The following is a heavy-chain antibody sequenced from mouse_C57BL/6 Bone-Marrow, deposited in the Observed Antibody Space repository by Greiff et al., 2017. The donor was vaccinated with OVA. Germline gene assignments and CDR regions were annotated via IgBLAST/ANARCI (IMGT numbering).Heavy chain of an antibody. Sequence: EVQLQQSGPELVKPGASVKISCKASGYTFTDYYMNWVKQSHGQSLEWIGDINPNNGGTSYNQKFKGKATLTVDKSSSTAYMELRSLTSEDSAVYYCARDYYGSSVAYWGQGTLVTVSA. J-gene: IGHJ3*01. V-gene: IGHV1-26*01. CDR3: ARDYYGSSVAY. D-gene: IGHD1-1*01. CDR1: GYTFTDYY. CDR2: INPNNGGT.